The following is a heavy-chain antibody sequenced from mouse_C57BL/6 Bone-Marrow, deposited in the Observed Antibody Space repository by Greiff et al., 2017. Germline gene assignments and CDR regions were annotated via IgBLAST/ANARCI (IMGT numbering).Heavy chain of an antibody. Sequence: EVMLVESGGGLVQPGGSLKLSCAASGFTFSDYYMYWVRQTPEKRLEWVAYISNGGGSTYYPDTVKGRFTISRVNAKNTLDLQMSRLKSEDTAMYYCARRGKDAMDYWGQGTSVTVSS. CDR2: ISNGGGST. CDR3: ARRGKDAMDY. J-gene: IGHJ4*01. V-gene: IGHV5-12*01. CDR1: GFTFSDYY.